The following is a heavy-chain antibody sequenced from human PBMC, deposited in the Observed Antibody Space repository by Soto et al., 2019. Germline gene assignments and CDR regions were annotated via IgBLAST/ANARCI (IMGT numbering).Heavy chain of an antibody. J-gene: IGHJ1*01. D-gene: IGHD1-26*01. CDR1: GGSISSGGYS. V-gene: IGHV4-30-2*01. CDR2: IYHSGST. CDR3: ARARVGSRASAYFQH. Sequence: PSETLSLTCAVSGGSISSGGYSWSWIRQPPGKGLEWIGYIYHSGSTYYNPSLKSRVTISVDRSKNQFSLKLSSVTAADTAVYYCARARVGSRASAYFQHWGQGTLVTVS.